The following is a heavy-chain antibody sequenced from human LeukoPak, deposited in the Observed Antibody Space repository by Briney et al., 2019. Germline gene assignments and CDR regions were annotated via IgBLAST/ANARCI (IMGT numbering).Heavy chain of an antibody. J-gene: IGHJ6*03. Sequence: GGSLRLSCAASGFTFSSNWMHWVRQAPGKGLEWVSSISSSSSYIYYADSVKGRFTISRDNAKNSLYLQMNSLRAEDTAVYYCARGSVNYGDYYYYMDVWGKGTTVTVSS. CDR3: ARGSVNYGDYYYYMDV. CDR2: ISSSSSYI. D-gene: IGHD1-7*01. CDR1: GFTFSSNW. V-gene: IGHV3-21*01.